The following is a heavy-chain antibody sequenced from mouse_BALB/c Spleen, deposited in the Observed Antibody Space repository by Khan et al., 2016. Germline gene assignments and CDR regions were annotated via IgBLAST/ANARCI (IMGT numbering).Heavy chain of an antibody. CDR1: GYTFTSYW. CDR3: ASYYGSSYDYFDY. V-gene: IGHV1-87*01. CDR2: IYPGDGDT. Sequence: QVQLKQSGAELARPGASVKLSCKASGYTFTSYWMQWVKQRPGQGLEWIGAIYPGDGDTRYTQKFKGKATLTADNSSSTAYMQLSSLASEDSAVYYCASYYGSSYDYFDYWGQGTTLTVSS. D-gene: IGHD1-1*01. J-gene: IGHJ2*01.